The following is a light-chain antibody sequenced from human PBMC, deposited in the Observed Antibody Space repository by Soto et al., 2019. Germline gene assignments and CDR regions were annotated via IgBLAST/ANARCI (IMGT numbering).Light chain of an antibody. J-gene: IGKJ5*01. CDR2: DVS. CDR1: QSVSNS. CDR3: HQRYNWPRVT. V-gene: IGKV3-11*01. Sequence: EIVLTQSPATLSLSPGQRLTLSCRASQSVSNSLAWYQQKPAQPPRLIXYDVSNRATGIPARFSGSGSGTDFTLTITSLETEDFAAYFCHQRYNWPRVTFGQGTRLEIK.